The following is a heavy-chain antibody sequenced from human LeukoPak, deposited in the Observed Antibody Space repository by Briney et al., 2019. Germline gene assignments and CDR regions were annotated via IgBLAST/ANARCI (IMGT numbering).Heavy chain of an antibody. Sequence: PSETLSLTCTVSHDSISNYYWSWIRQPPGKGLEWIGDIHYTGTTKYNPSVKSRVTISIDTSKNQFSLELSSVTATDTAVYFCATNRVGTYDRPFDIWGQGTMVTVSS. V-gene: IGHV4-59*08. CDR3: ATNRVGTYDRPFDI. CDR1: HDSISNYY. CDR2: IHYTGTT. J-gene: IGHJ3*02. D-gene: IGHD1-26*01.